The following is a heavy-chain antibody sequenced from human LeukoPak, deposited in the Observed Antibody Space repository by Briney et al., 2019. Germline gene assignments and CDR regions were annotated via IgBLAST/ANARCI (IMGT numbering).Heavy chain of an antibody. CDR2: ISGSGGST. Sequence: GGSLRLSCAASGFTFSSYPMSWVRQAPGKGLEWVSVISGSGGSTYYANSVKGRFTISRDNSKNTLYLQMNSLRAEDTAVYYCAKDVAPFRYCSSTSCTYHFDYWGQGTLVTVSS. J-gene: IGHJ4*02. V-gene: IGHV3-23*01. CDR3: AKDVAPFRYCSSTSCTYHFDY. D-gene: IGHD2-2*01. CDR1: GFTFSSYP.